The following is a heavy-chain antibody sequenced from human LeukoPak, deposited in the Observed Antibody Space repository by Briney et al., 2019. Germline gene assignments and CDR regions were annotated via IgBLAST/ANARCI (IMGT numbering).Heavy chain of an antibody. CDR1: GFTFSDYY. Sequence: GGSLRLSCAASGFTFSDYYMSWIRQAPGKGLEWVSYISSSGSTIYYADSVKGRFTISRDNAKNSLYLQMSSLRAEDTAVYYCARDLLNLSYSSGWSGAFDIWGQGTMVTVSS. D-gene: IGHD6-19*01. J-gene: IGHJ3*02. V-gene: IGHV3-11*01. CDR2: ISSSGSTI. CDR3: ARDLLNLSYSSGWSGAFDI.